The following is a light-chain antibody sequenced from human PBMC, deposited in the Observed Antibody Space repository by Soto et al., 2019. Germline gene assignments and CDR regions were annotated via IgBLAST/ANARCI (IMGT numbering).Light chain of an antibody. J-gene: IGKJ3*01. CDR3: QQRRNWPPFS. V-gene: IGKV3-11*01. CDR2: DAS. Sequence: EIVLTQSPATLSLSPGERATLSCRASQSVSSYLAWYQQKPGQAPRRLIYDASTRATGIRARYSGSWSGTDLPLTISRLEPEDFAVYYFQQRRNWPPFSFGPGTKVDIK. CDR1: QSVSSY.